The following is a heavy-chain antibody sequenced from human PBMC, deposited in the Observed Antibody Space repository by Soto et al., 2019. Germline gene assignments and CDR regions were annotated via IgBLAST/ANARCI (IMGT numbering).Heavy chain of an antibody. CDR3: AKAWNDVSDY. J-gene: IGHJ4*02. D-gene: IGHD1-1*01. V-gene: IGHV1-3*01. CDR2: INAGNGNT. Sequence: QDPGQRLEWMGWINAGNGNTKYSQKFQGRVTITRDTSASTAYRELSSLRSEDTAVYYCAKAWNDVSDYWGQGTLVTVSS.